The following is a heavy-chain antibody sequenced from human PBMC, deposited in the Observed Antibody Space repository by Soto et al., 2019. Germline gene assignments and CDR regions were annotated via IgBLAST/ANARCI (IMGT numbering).Heavy chain of an antibody. CDR1: GDSVSGNSAA. Sequence: SQTLSLTCAISGDSVSGNSAAWNRIRQSPSRGLEWLGRTYYRSKWYNDYAISVKSRITVTPDTSKNQFSLHLNSVTPEDTAVYYCARMVGSTADSWGQGTLVTVSS. CDR2: TYYRSKWYN. J-gene: IGHJ5*01. V-gene: IGHV6-1*01. CDR3: ARMVGSTADS. D-gene: IGHD1-26*01.